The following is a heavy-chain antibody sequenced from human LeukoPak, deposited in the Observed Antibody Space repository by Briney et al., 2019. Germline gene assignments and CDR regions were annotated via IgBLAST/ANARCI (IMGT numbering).Heavy chain of an antibody. Sequence: GGSLRLSCAASGFTFSSYEMNWVRQAPGKGLEWVSYITGTGSRIYYADSVKGRFTISRDNAKNSLHLQMNSLRAEDTAVYYCARDSAFDYWGQGTLVTVSS. CDR3: ARDSAFDY. J-gene: IGHJ4*02. CDR2: ITGTGSRI. D-gene: IGHD6-25*01. CDR1: GFTFSSYE. V-gene: IGHV3-48*03.